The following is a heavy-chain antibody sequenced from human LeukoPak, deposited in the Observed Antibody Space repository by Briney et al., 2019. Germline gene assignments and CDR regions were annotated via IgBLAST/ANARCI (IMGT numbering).Heavy chain of an antibody. J-gene: IGHJ5*02. D-gene: IGHD2-2*01. CDR1: GGSISSYY. CDR2: IYYSGST. Sequence: SETLSLTCTVSGGSISSYYWSWIRQPPGKGLEWIGYIYYSGSTNYNPSLKSRVTISVDTSKNQFSLKLNSVSAADTAVYYCARLTVPLRFDPWGQGTLVTVSS. CDR3: ARLTVPLRFDP. V-gene: IGHV4-59*01.